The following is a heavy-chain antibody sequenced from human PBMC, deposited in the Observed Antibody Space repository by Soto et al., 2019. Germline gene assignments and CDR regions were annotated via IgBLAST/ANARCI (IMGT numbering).Heavy chain of an antibody. CDR3: AKRPYDYVWGSYRYPNWFDP. CDR1: GFTFSIYA. D-gene: IGHD3-16*02. V-gene: IGHV3-23*01. CDR2: ISGSGGST. Sequence: GGSLTLSCAASGFTFSIYAISLVRQAPGKGLEWVSAISGSGGSTYYADSVKGRFTISRDNSKNTLYLQMNSLRAEDTAVYYCAKRPYDYVWGSYRYPNWFDPWGQGTLVTVSS. J-gene: IGHJ5*02.